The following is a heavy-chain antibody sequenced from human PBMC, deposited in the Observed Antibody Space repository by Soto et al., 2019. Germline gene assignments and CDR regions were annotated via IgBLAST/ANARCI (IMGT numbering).Heavy chain of an antibody. J-gene: IGHJ5*02. V-gene: IGHV3-48*01. CDR2: ISSSSSTI. CDR3: AREGGDLNWFDP. D-gene: IGHD2-21*02. Sequence: EVQLVESGGGLVQPGGSLRLSCAASGFTFSRYSMNWVRQAPGKGLEWVAYISSSSSTIYYADSVKGRFTISRDNAKNSLYLQMRSLRGEETAVYYCAREGGDLNWFDPWGKGTLVTVSS. CDR1: GFTFSRYS.